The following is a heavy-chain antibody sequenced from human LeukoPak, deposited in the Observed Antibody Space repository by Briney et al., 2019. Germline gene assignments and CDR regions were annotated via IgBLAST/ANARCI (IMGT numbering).Heavy chain of an antibody. Sequence: SETLSLTCAVYGGSFSGYYWSWIRQPPGKGLEWIGEINHSGSTNYNPSLKSRVTISVDTSKNQFSLKLSSVTAADTAVYYCARGRTMIVVAWYFDYWGQGTLVTVSS. V-gene: IGHV4-34*01. CDR3: ARGRTMIVVAWYFDY. CDR1: GGSFSGYY. D-gene: IGHD3-22*01. CDR2: INHSGST. J-gene: IGHJ4*02.